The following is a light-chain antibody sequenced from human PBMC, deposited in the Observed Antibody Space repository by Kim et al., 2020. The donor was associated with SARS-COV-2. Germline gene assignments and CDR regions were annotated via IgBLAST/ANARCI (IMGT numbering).Light chain of an antibody. Sequence: QWVSFSCSGSSSNIGSNAVNWFQRLPGSAPKLLINRNNQRPSGVPDRFYGSKSGTSASLAISGLQSEDEGDYYCAAWDDSLNGHWVFGGGTKLTVL. J-gene: IGLJ3*02. CDR2: RNN. CDR3: AAWDDSLNGHWV. V-gene: IGLV1-44*01. CDR1: SSNIGSNA.